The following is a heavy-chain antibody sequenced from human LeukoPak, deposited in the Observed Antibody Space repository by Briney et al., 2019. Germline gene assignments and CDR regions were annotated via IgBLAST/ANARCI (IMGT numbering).Heavy chain of an antibody. CDR3: ARDPGIAVAGIRYYYGIDV. Sequence: PGGSLRLSCAASGFTFSSYSMNWVRQAPGKGLEWVSSINSSSSYIYYADSVKGRFTISRDNAKNSLYLQMNSLRAEDTAVYYCARDPGIAVAGIRYYYGIDVWGQGTTVTVSS. CDR2: INSSSSYI. CDR1: GFTFSSYS. V-gene: IGHV3-21*01. D-gene: IGHD6-19*01. J-gene: IGHJ6*02.